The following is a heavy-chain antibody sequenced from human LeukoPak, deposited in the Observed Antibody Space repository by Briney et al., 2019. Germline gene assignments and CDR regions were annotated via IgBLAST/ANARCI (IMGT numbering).Heavy chain of an antibody. Sequence: ASVKVSCKVSGYTLTELSMHWVRQAPGNGLEWMGGFDPEDGETIYAQKFQGRVTMTEDTSTDTAYKELSSLRSEDTAVYYCATGAPGSYFGVVPNAFGIWGQGTMVTVSS. J-gene: IGHJ3*02. CDR3: ATGAPGSYFGVVPNAFGI. CDR2: FDPEDGET. V-gene: IGHV1-24*01. D-gene: IGHD3-3*01. CDR1: GYTLTELS.